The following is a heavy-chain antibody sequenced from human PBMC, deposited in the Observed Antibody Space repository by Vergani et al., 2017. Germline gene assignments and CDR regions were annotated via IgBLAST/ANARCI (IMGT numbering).Heavy chain of an antibody. CDR3: ARAPYCSSTSCYFDF. CDR1: GGSISSSSYY. V-gene: IGHV4-39*01. Sequence: QLPLQESGPGLVKPSETLSLTCTVSGGSISSSSYYWGWIRQPPGKGLEWIGSIYYGSTYYNPALKSRVTIFVDTSKNQFSLKLISVTAADTAVYYCARAPYCSSTSCYFDFWGQGTLVTVSP. CDR2: IYYGST. D-gene: IGHD2-2*01. J-gene: IGHJ4*02.